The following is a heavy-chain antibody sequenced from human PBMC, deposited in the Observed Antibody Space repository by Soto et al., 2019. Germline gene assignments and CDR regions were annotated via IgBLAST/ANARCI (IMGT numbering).Heavy chain of an antibody. Sequence: QLQLQESGSGLVKPSQTLSLTCAVSGGSISSGGYSWSWIRQPPGKGLEWIGYIYHSGSTYYNPFLKSRVAISVDRSTSQFSLKLSSVTAADPAVYYCARAGGLGAVAADFWGQGSLVTVSS. CDR3: ARAGGLGAVAADF. CDR1: GGSISSGGYS. V-gene: IGHV4-30-2*01. D-gene: IGHD6-19*01. J-gene: IGHJ4*02. CDR2: IYHSGST.